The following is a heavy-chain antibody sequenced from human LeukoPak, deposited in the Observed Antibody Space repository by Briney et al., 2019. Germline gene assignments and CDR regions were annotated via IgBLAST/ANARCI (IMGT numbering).Heavy chain of an antibody. J-gene: IGHJ4*02. CDR3: AKVHSSGWYTSDYFDY. CDR1: GFTVSSNY. Sequence: PGGSLRLSCAASGFTVSSNYMSWVRQAPGKGLGWVSVIYSGGSTYYADSVKGRFTISRDNSKNTLYLQMNSLRAEDTAVYYCAKVHSSGWYTSDYFDYWGQGTLVTVSS. CDR2: IYSGGST. D-gene: IGHD6-19*01. V-gene: IGHV3-53*01.